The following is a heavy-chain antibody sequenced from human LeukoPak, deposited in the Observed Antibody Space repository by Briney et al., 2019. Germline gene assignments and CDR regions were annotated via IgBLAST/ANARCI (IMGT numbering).Heavy chain of an antibody. CDR1: GGSISSFY. D-gene: IGHD3-22*01. CDR3: ARHRAYDSGTYYRWFDP. Sequence: SETLSLTCTVSGGSISSFYWSWIRQPPGMGLEWIGYSHGNGDTNYNPSLKSRVTISVDTSENQCSLKLTSVTAADTAVYYCARHRAYDSGTYYRWFDPWGPGTLVTVSS. CDR2: SHGNGDT. J-gene: IGHJ5*02. V-gene: IGHV4-59*08.